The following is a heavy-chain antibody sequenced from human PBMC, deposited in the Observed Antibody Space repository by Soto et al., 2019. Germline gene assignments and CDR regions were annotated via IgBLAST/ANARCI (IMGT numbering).Heavy chain of an antibody. Sequence: QVTLKESGPVLVKPTETLTLTCTVSGFSLSNARMGVSWIRQPPGKALEWLAHIFSNDEKSYSTSLKSRLTLSKDTSKSQVVLTMTNMDPVDTATYYCARKTPVTGYGMDVWGQGTTVTVSS. J-gene: IGHJ6*02. V-gene: IGHV2-26*01. CDR3: ARKTPVTGYGMDV. CDR1: GFSLSNARMG. CDR2: IFSNDEK. D-gene: IGHD4-17*01.